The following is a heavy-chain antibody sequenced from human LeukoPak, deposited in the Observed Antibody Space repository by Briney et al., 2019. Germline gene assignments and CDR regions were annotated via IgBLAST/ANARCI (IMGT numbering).Heavy chain of an antibody. D-gene: IGHD3-22*01. CDR1: GGTFSSYA. J-gene: IGHJ4*02. CDR3: ARDVRLDYDSSGYADY. V-gene: IGHV1-69*04. Sequence: ASVKVSCKASGGTFSSYAISWVRQAPGQGLEWMGRIIPILGIANYAQKFQGRVTITADKSTSAAYMELSSLSSEDTAVYYCARDVRLDYDSSGYADYWRQPALLTVSS. CDR2: IIPILGIA.